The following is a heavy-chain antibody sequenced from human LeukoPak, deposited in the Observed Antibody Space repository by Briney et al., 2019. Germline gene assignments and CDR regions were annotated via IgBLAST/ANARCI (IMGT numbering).Heavy chain of an antibody. CDR2: INWDGSST. Sequence: PGGSLRLSCAASGFTFDDYAMHWVRQAPGKGLEWVSLINWDGSSTYYAASLKGRFTSSRDNSKSSLYLQMNSLRVEDTALYYCAKGSGYSYFDYWGQGTLVTVSS. D-gene: IGHD5-18*01. CDR3: AKGSGYSYFDY. CDR1: GFTFDDYA. V-gene: IGHV3-43D*03. J-gene: IGHJ4*02.